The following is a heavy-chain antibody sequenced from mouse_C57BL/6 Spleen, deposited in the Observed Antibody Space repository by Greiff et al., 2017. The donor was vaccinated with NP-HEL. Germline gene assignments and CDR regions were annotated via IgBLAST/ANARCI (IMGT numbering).Heavy chain of an antibody. V-gene: IGHV1-61*01. Sequence: VQLQQPGAELVRPGSSVKLSCKASGYTFTSYWMEWVKPRPGQGIEWIGNIYPSDSETNYNQKFKDKATLTVDKSSSSAYMQLSSLTSEDSAVFDGAREDAYAMDYWGQGTSVTVS. J-gene: IGHJ4*01. CDR3: AREDAYAMDY. CDR2: IYPSDSET. CDR1: GYTFTSYW.